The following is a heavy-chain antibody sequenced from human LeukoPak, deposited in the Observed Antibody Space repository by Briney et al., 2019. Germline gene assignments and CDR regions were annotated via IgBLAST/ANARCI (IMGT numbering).Heavy chain of an antibody. J-gene: IGHJ4*02. CDR1: GFTFSNYA. CDR3: AKDPYRASSGLVDY. V-gene: IGHV3-23*01. Sequence: GGSLRLSCATSGFTFSNYAVSWVRQAPGKGLEWVSSISGSGGTTCYADSVKGRFTISRDNSKNTLYLQMNSLRAEDTAVYYCAKDPYRASSGLVDYWGQGTLVTVSS. D-gene: IGHD5-12*01. CDR2: ISGSGGTT.